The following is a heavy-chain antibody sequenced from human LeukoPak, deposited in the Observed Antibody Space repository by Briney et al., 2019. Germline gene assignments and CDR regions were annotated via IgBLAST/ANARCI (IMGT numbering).Heavy chain of an antibody. J-gene: IGHJ4*02. V-gene: IGHV1-69*05. CDR2: IIPIFGTA. D-gene: IGHD1-7*01. CDR3: ARGAYNWNYVNY. Sequence: GASVKVSCKASGGTFSSYAISWVRQAPGQGLEWMGGIIPIFGTANYAQKFQGRVTITTDESTSTAYMELSSLRSEDTAVYYCARGAYNWNYVNYWGQGTPVTVSS. CDR1: GGTFSSYA.